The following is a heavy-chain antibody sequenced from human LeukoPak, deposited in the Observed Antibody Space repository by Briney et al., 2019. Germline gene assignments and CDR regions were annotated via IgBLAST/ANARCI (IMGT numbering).Heavy chain of an antibody. Sequence: SGPTLVKPTETLTLTCSFSGFSLTGRPEGVGWVRQPPGEALEWLVFAYWDDDNRYNPSLRSRLTATKDTSKNQVFLTITNLDPVDTGTYYCAHRRDYNGDWDGGLFDFWGQGILVTVSS. CDR1: GFSLTGRPEG. CDR2: AYWDDDN. D-gene: IGHD2-21*02. V-gene: IGHV2-5*02. J-gene: IGHJ4*02. CDR3: AHRRDYNGDWDGGLFDF.